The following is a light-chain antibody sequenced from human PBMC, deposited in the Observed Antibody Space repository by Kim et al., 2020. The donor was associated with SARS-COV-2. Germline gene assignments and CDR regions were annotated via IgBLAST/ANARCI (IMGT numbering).Light chain of an antibody. CDR2: AAS. Sequence: DIQMTQSPSSLAASVGDRVTIACRASQSIGTRLNWYQQRPGKAPKLLIYAASSLQSGVPSRFSGTGSGTDFSLTISSLQPEDFATYYCQQSHSTPWLTFGGGTKLEI. V-gene: IGKV1-39*01. CDR1: QSIGTR. J-gene: IGKJ4*01. CDR3: QQSHSTPWLT.